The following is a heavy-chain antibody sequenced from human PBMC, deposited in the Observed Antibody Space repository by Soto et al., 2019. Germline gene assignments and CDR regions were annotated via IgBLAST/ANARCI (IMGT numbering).Heavy chain of an antibody. CDR3: ARGLRKSDYVWGSYRYLFDY. V-gene: IGHV1-8*01. J-gene: IGHJ4*02. CDR2: MNPNSGNT. Sequence: ASVKVSCKASGYTFTSYDINWVRQATGQGLEWMGWMNPNSGNTGYAQKFQGRVTMTRNTSISTAYMELSSLRSEDTAVYYCARGLRKSDYVWGSYRYLFDYWGQGTLVTVS. CDR1: GYTFTSYD. D-gene: IGHD3-16*02.